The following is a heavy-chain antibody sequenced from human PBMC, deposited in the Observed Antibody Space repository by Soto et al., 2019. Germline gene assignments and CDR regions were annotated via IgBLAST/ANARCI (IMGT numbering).Heavy chain of an antibody. D-gene: IGHD6-19*01. CDR1: GFTFNSYW. CDR2: INHDGSDK. J-gene: IGHJ4*02. V-gene: IGHV3-7*03. CDR3: TTLSWDASDWH. Sequence: GSLRLSCVTSGFTFNSYWMSWVRQTPGQGLECVARINHDGSDKNYVDSVKGRFTISRDNAKNSLFLQMNNLRADDTAVYYCTTLSWDASDWHWGLGALVTVSS.